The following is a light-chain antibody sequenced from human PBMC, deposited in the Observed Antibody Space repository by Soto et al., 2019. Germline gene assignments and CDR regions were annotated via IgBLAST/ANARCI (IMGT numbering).Light chain of an antibody. V-gene: IGKV1-5*01. CDR1: QSISSW. J-gene: IGKJ1*01. CDR3: QQYNSYSLT. Sequence: DIQMTQSPSTLSASVGDRVTITCRASQSISSWLAWYQQKPGKAPKLLIYDASSLESGVPSRFSGSGSGTEFTLTISSLHPDDFATYYCQQYNSYSLTFGQGTKVEIK. CDR2: DAS.